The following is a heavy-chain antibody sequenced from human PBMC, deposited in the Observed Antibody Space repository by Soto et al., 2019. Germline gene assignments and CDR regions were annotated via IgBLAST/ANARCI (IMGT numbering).Heavy chain of an antibody. CDR3: ARGGGNYWYFDL. Sequence: QVQLQQWGAGLLKPSETLSLTCAVFGGSFSGYYWCWIRQPPGKGLEWIGEINHSGSTNYSPSLKGRVTISVDTTKKQISLKLSSVTAAETAVYYCARGGGNYWYFDLWGRGTLVTVSS. V-gene: IGHV4-34*01. D-gene: IGHD3-10*01. CDR1: GGSFSGYY. J-gene: IGHJ2*01. CDR2: INHSGST.